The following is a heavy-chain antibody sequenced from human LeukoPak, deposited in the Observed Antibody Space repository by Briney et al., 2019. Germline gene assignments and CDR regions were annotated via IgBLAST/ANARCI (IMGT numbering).Heavy chain of an antibody. J-gene: IGHJ6*03. Sequence: PGGSLRLSCAASGFIFHIFGMNWVRQAPGKGLEWISTISGSGDSTYYADSVKGRFTISRDNSKSTLFLQMNSLTAGDTAVYYCARVPATYCSGGSCSSYYYYYYMDVWGKGTTVTVSS. CDR1: GFIFHIFG. V-gene: IGHV3-23*01. D-gene: IGHD2-15*01. CDR3: ARVPATYCSGGSCSSYYYYYYMDV. CDR2: ISGSGDST.